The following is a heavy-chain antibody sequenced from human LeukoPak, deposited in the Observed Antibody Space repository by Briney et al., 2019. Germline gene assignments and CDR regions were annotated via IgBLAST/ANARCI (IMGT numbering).Heavy chain of an antibody. CDR2: ISSEGSST. CDR3: ARGENTYIDY. V-gene: IGHV3-74*01. CDR1: GFTFSSYS. D-gene: IGHD3-16*01. J-gene: IGHJ4*02. Sequence: GGSLRLSCAASGFTFSSYSMNWVRQAPGKGLVWVSRISSEGSSTTYADSVKGRFTISRDNAKDTLYLQMISLRAEDTAVYYCARGENTYIDYWGQGTLVTVSS.